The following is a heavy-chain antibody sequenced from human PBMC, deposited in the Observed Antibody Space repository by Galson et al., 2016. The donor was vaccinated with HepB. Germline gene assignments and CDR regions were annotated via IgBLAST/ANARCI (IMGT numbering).Heavy chain of an antibody. CDR3: ARAHAVASDYYFDY. CDR1: GYTFSSYG. CDR2: VSAFNGNR. V-gene: IGHV1-18*01. Sequence: SVKVSCKASGYTFSSYGISWVRQAPGQGLEWVGWVSAFNGNRNYAQKLQGRVTMTTDTSTSTAYMELRSLRSDDTAVYYGARAHAVASDYYFDYWGQGTLVTVSS. J-gene: IGHJ4*02. D-gene: IGHD6-19*01.